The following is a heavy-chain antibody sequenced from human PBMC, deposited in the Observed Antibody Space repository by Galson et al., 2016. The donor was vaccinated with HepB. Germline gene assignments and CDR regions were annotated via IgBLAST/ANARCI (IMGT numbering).Heavy chain of an antibody. Sequence: SETLSLTCTVSGGSIDSTTYYWGWIRQPPGKGLEWIGSMHDSGYTYYNPSLKSRVTISVDTSKNQFPLKMTSVTAADTAVYYCARARRRKWYDYWGQGTLVTVSS. CDR1: GGSIDSTTYY. V-gene: IGHV4-39*01. CDR3: ARARRRKWYDY. J-gene: IGHJ4*02. CDR2: MHDSGYT. D-gene: IGHD2-8*01.